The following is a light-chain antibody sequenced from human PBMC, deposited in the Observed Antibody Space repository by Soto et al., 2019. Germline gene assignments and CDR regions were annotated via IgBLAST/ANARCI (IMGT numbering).Light chain of an antibody. CDR2: KVS. J-gene: IGKJ1*01. CDR1: QSLVYSDGNTY. CDR3: MQRVSFRWT. Sequence: DGAMTQCPLSLPVTFGQPASISCRSSQSLVYSDGNTYLNWFQQRPGQSPRRLIYKVSSRDSGVPDRFSGSGSGTDFTLRISRVEAEDVGVHYCMQRVSFRWTFGQGTKVDVK. V-gene: IGKV2-30*01.